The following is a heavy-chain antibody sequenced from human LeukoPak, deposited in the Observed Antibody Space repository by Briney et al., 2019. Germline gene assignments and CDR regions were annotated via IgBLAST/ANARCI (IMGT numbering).Heavy chain of an antibody. CDR2: IYSGGST. V-gene: IGHV3-66*01. CDR3: ASELRDGYNLAHDAFDI. Sequence: GGSLRLSCAASGFTVSSNYMSWVRQAPGKGLEWVSVIYSGGSTYYADSVKGRFTISRDNSKNTLYLQMNSLRAEDTAVYYCASELRDGYNLAHDAFDIWGQGTMATVSS. J-gene: IGHJ3*02. CDR1: GFTVSSNY. D-gene: IGHD5-24*01.